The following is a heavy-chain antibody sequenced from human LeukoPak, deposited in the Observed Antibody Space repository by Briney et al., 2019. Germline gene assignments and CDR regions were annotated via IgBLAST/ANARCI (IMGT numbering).Heavy chain of an antibody. V-gene: IGHV3-23*01. J-gene: IGHJ4*02. CDR2: LRGNGDA. CDR1: GFTFSSYA. D-gene: IGHD3-10*01. CDR3: AKASWVPTADAVL. Sequence: GGSLRLSCVASGFTFSSYAMSWVRETPARGLEWVSSLRGNGDAFYADSVKGRFTLSRDESRNTVYLQLNKLRVEHTAIYYCAKASWVPTADAVLWGQGTVVTVSS.